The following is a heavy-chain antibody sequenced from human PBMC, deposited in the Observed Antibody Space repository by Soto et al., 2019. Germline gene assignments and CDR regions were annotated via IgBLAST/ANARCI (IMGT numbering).Heavy chain of an antibody. V-gene: IGHV1-18*01. J-gene: IGHJ4*02. CDR3: ARAEYGSGSYCLDY. D-gene: IGHD3-10*01. CDR1: GYTFTSYG. Sequence: ASVKVSCKASGYTFTSYGISWVRQAPGQGLEWMGWISAYNGNTNYAQKLQGRVTMTTDTSTSTAYMELRSLRSDDTAVYCCARAEYGSGSYCLDYWGQGTLVTVSS. CDR2: ISAYNGNT.